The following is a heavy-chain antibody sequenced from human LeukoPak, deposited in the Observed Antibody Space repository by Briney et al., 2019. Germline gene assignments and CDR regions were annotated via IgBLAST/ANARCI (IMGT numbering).Heavy chain of an antibody. CDR2: INHSGST. CDR1: GGSFSGYY. J-gene: IGHJ2*01. Sequence: SETLSLTCAVYGGSFSGYYWSWIRQPPGKGLEWIGEINHSGSTNYNPSLKSRVTISVDTSKNQFSLKLSSVTAADTAVYYCARASHDSSGPYPLWYFDLWGRGTLVTVSS. D-gene: IGHD3-22*01. CDR3: ARASHDSSGPYPLWYFDL. V-gene: IGHV4-34*01.